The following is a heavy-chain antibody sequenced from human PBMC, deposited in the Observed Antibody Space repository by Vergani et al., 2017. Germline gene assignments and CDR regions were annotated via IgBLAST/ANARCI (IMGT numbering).Heavy chain of an antibody. CDR2: INPSGGST. J-gene: IGHJ5*02. CDR1: GYTFTRYY. CDR3: ARDSRYCSSTSCYVGRDWFDP. D-gene: IGHD2-2*01. V-gene: IGHV1-46*01. Sequence: QVQLVQSGAEVKKPGASVKVSCKASGYTFTRYYMHWVRQAPGQGLEWMGIINPSGGSTSYAQKFHGRVTMTRDTSTSTVYMELSSLRCETTAVYYCARDSRYCSSTSCYVGRDWFDPWGQGTLVTVSS.